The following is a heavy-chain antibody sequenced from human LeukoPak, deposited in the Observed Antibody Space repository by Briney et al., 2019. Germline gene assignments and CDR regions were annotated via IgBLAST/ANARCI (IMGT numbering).Heavy chain of an antibody. Sequence: SETLSLTCTVSGGSISSYYWSWIRQPPGKRLEWIGYIYYSGSTNYNPSLKSRVTISVDTSKNQFSLKLSSVTAADTAVYYCAASRKTSGSYQGWYFDLWGRGTLVTVSS. CDR1: GGSISSYY. CDR2: IYYSGST. J-gene: IGHJ2*01. CDR3: AASRKTSGSYQGWYFDL. D-gene: IGHD1-26*01. V-gene: IGHV4-59*01.